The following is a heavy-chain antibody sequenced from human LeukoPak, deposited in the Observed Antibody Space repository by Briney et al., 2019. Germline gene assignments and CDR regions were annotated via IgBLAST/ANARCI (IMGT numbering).Heavy chain of an antibody. CDR1: GYMFTTYG. CDR3: ARGGPGYYENDY. CDR2: VSTYNGNT. D-gene: IGHD3-22*01. Sequence: EASVKVSCKASGYMFTTYGISWVRQAPGQGLEWVGWVSTYNGNTYYAQKFQGRVTMTRNTSISTAYMELSSLRSEDTAVYYCARGGPGYYENDYWGQGTLVTVSS. J-gene: IGHJ4*02. V-gene: IGHV1-18*01.